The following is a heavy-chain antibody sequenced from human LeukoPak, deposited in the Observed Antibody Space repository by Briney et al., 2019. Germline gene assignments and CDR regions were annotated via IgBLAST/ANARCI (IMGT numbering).Heavy chain of an antibody. D-gene: IGHD3-22*01. CDR1: GGSISSGGYS. V-gene: IGHV4-30-2*01. Sequence: PSETLSLTCAVSGGSISSGGYSWSWIRQPPGKGLEWIGYIYHSGSTYYNPSLKSRVTISVDRSKNQFSLKLSSVTAADTAVYYCARHEYYYDSSGYYSNWFDPWGQGTLVTVSS. CDR2: IYHSGST. CDR3: ARHEYYYDSSGYYSNWFDP. J-gene: IGHJ5*02.